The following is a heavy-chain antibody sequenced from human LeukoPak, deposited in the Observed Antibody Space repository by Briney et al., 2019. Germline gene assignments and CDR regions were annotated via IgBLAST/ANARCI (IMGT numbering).Heavy chain of an antibody. J-gene: IGHJ4*02. CDR2: IRSKANSYAT. CDR3: TLNLLYSSSWYG. CDR1: GFTFSGSG. D-gene: IGHD6-13*01. Sequence: GGSLKLSCAASGFTFSGSGMHWDRQASGKGLEWVGRIRSKANSYATAYAASVKGRFTISRDDSKNTAYLQMNSLKTEDTAVYYCTLNLLYSSSWYGWGQGTLVTVSS. V-gene: IGHV3-73*01.